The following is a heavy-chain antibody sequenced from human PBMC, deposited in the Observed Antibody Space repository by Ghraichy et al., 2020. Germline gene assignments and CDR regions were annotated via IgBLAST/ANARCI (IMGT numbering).Heavy chain of an antibody. CDR3: AGSNTSYYMDV. D-gene: IGHD2-2*01. CDR2: IDPSTGGT. Sequence: ASVKVSYKASGHTFNTYYVHWVRQAPGQGLEWMGVIDPSTGGTAYAQRFQGRVSLTRDTSTSTIFLEVSSLRSEDTAMYYCAGSNTSYYMDVWGKGTAVTVSS. J-gene: IGHJ6*03. CDR1: GHTFNTYY. V-gene: IGHV1-46*03.